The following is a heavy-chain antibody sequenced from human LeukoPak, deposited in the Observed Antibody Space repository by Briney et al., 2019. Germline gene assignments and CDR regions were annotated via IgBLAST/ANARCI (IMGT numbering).Heavy chain of an antibody. D-gene: IGHD3-22*01. V-gene: IGHV3-64*01. CDR1: GFTFSSYA. CDR3: EQGAYLHDSSGYYLD. Sequence: GGSLRLSCAASGFTFSSYAMHWVRQAPGKGLEYVSAIRSNGGSTYYANSVKGRFTISRDNSKNTLYLQMGSLRAEDMAVYYCEQGAYLHDSSGYYLDWGQGTLVTVSS. J-gene: IGHJ4*02. CDR2: IRSNGGST.